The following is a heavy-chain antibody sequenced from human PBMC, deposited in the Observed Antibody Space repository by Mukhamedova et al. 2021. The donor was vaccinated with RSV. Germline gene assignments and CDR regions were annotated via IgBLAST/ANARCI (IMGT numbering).Heavy chain of an antibody. D-gene: IGHD3-16*01. CDR2: ISYDGSNK. V-gene: IGHV3-30*01. J-gene: IGHJ6*02. CDR1: TFSSYA. Sequence: TFSSYAMHWVRQAPGKGLEWVAVISYDGSNKYYADSVKGRFTISRDNSKNTLYLQMNSLRAEDTAVYYCARVGLDYYGMDVWGQGT. CDR3: ARVGLDYYGMDV.